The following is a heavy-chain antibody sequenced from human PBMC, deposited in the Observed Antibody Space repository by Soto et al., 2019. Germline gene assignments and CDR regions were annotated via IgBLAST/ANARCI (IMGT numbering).Heavy chain of an antibody. V-gene: IGHV1-69*01. D-gene: IGHD2-15*01. CDR2: GSA. CDR1: EGTFSIYT. Sequence: QVQLVRSGAEVKKPGSSVKVSCKASEGTFSIYTISWVRQAPGQGLEWMGGSANSAQKFQGRLTVTADESTSTVYLELSSLTSEDTAVYYCAREGPPDIAWFDPWGQGTLVSVSS. CDR3: AREGPPDIAWFDP. J-gene: IGHJ5*02.